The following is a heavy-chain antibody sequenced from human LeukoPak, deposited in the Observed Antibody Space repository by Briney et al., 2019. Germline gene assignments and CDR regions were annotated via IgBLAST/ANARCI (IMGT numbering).Heavy chain of an antibody. V-gene: IGHV3-74*03. CDR2: ISPDGSTT. J-gene: IGHJ4*02. CDR3: TTVLSSNRYFLCNY. CDR1: GFTFRRYW. Sequence: PGRSLRLFCAVSGFTFRRYWMHWVRHAPGKGLMWVSRISPDGSTTLYTDSVKRRYHIPRDNHKNTLHRHMNSLRAEDTPVYFCTTVLSSNRYFLCNYWGQGSLVTVSS. D-gene: IGHD2/OR15-2a*01.